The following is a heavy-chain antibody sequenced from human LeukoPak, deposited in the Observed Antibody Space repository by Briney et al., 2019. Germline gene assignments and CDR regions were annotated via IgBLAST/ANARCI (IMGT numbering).Heavy chain of an antibody. J-gene: IGHJ4*02. CDR3: ARVRRRFGELLEGLDY. CDR2: IKQDGSEK. V-gene: IGHV3-7*01. Sequence: PGGSLRLSCAASGFTFSDYYMSWVRQAPEKGLEWVANIKQDGSEKYYVDSVKGRFTISRDNAKNSLYLQMNSLRAEDTAVYYCARVRRRFGELLEGLDYWAREPWSPSPQ. CDR1: GFTFSDYY. D-gene: IGHD3-10*01.